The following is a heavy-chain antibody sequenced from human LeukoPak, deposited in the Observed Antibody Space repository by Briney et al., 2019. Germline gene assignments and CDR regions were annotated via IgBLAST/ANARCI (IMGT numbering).Heavy chain of an antibody. CDR3: ARASCSSTSCSRGWCFDL. CDR1: CRSFSGSY. Sequence: SETLSLACAVYCRSFSGSYWRWIRQPPGKGDVWLGEINQRGSTNYKPSLKSRVTISVDTSKNQFSLKRSSVTAADTAVYYCARASCSSTSCSRGWCFDLWGRGTLVTVSS. CDR2: INQRGST. J-gene: IGHJ2*01. V-gene: IGHV4-34*01. D-gene: IGHD2-2*01.